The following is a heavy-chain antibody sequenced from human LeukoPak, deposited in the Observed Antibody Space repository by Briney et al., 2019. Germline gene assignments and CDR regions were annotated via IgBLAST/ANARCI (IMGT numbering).Heavy chain of an antibody. CDR1: GFTVSSNS. CDR2: ISYDGSNK. V-gene: IGHV3-30*04. D-gene: IGHD3-22*01. J-gene: IGHJ4*02. CDR3: ARAMHYYDSSGPKGWQFDY. Sequence: GGSLRLSCTVSGFTVSSNSMSWVRQAPGKGLEWVAVISYDGSNKYYADSVKGRFTISRDNSKNTLYLQMNSLRAEDTAVYYCARAMHYYDSSGPKGWQFDYWGQGTLVTVSS.